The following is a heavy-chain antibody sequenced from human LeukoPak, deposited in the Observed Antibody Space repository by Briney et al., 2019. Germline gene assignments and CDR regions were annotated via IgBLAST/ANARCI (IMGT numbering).Heavy chain of an antibody. Sequence: GGSLRLSCAASGFTFDDYGMSWVRQAPGKGLEWVSGINWNGGSTGYTDSVKGRVTISRDNAKNSLYLQMNSLRAEDTAVYYCARDWRVTVGATRYGYWGQGTLVSVSS. CDR3: ARDWRVTVGATRYGY. CDR1: GFTFDDYG. J-gene: IGHJ4*02. D-gene: IGHD1-26*01. V-gene: IGHV3-20*04. CDR2: INWNGGST.